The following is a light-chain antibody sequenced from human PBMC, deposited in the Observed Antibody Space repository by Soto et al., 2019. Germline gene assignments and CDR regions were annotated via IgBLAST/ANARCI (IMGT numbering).Light chain of an antibody. Sequence: QSVLTQPPSVSGAPGQRVTISCTGSSSNIGAGYDVHWYQQLPGTAPKLLSYGNSNRPSGVPDLFSGSKSGTSASLAITGRQAEDEADYYCQSYDSSLSGVVFGGGTKLTVL. CDR3: QSYDSSLSGVV. J-gene: IGLJ2*01. CDR1: SSNIGAGYD. CDR2: GNS. V-gene: IGLV1-40*01.